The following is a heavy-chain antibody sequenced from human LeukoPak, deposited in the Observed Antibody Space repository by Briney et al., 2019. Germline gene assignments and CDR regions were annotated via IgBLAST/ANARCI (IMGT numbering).Heavy chain of an antibody. CDR1: GFTFSSYS. CDR3: AREGTEGYCSGGSCYKWFDP. D-gene: IGHD2-15*01. J-gene: IGHJ5*02. Sequence: PGGSLRLSCAASGFTFSSYSMNWVRQAPGKGLEWVSSISSSSSYIYYADSVKGRFTISRDNAKNSLYLQMNSLRAEDTAVYYCAREGTEGYCSGGSCYKWFDPWGQGTLVTVSS. V-gene: IGHV3-21*01. CDR2: ISSSSSYI.